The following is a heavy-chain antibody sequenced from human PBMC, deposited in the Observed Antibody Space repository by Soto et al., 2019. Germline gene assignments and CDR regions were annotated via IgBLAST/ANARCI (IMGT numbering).Heavy chain of an antibody. CDR2: ISGSGGST. D-gene: IGHD3-22*01. CDR1: GFTFSSYA. J-gene: IGHJ4*02. Sequence: GGSLRLSCAASGFTFSSYAMSWVRQAPGKGLEWVSAISGSGGSTYYADSVKGRFTISRDNSKNTLYLQMNSLRAEDTAVYYCAKVPYYYDSSGYYYYPPYYFDYWGQGTLVTAPQ. CDR3: AKVPYYYDSSGYYYYPPYYFDY. V-gene: IGHV3-23*01.